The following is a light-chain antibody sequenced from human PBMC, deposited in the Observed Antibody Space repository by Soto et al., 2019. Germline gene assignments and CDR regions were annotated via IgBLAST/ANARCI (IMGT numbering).Light chain of an antibody. V-gene: IGKV3-15*01. J-gene: IGKJ1*01. CDR3: QQRYSGWK. Sequence: EMMMTHSPGTRAVSPGERATLSCRAAQDVGRHLAWYQQKPGQAPRLLIYGASTRATGIPARFSGSGSGTEFTLTISSLQSEDFAAYYCQQRYSGWKCGQGTKGDIK. CDR1: QDVGRH. CDR2: GAS.